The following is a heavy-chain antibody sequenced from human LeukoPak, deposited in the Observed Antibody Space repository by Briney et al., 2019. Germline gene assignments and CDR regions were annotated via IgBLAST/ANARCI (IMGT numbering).Heavy chain of an antibody. CDR3: ARVNYDSSGYYYLVDY. V-gene: IGHV7-4-1*02. CDR2: INTNTGNP. Sequence: ASVKVSCEASGYTFTSYAMNWVRQAPGQGLEWMGWINTNTGNPTYAQGFTGRFVFSLDTSVSTAYLQISSLKAEDTAVYYCARVNYDSSGYYYLVDYWGQGTLVTVSS. CDR1: GYTFTSYA. D-gene: IGHD3-22*01. J-gene: IGHJ4*02.